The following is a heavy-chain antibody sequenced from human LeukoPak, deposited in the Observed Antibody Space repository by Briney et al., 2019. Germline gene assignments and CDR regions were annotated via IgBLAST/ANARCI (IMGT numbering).Heavy chain of an antibody. J-gene: IGHJ4*02. CDR2: IKHSGST. D-gene: IGHD6-19*01. CDR3: ARPTQVAGTYYFDY. V-gene: IGHV4-34*01. Sequence: SETLSLTCAVYGGSFSGYYWSWIRQPPGKGLEWIGEIKHSGSTNYNPSLKSRVTISVDTSKNQFSLKLSSVTAADTAVYYCARPTQVAGTYYFDYWGQGTLVTVSS. CDR1: GGSFSGYY.